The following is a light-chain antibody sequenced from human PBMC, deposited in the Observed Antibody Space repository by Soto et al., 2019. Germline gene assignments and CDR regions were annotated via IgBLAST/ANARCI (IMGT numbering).Light chain of an antibody. J-gene: IGLJ1*01. CDR3: SSYRSSSTYV. CDR2: DVT. Sequence: QSALTQPASVSGSPGQSITISCTGTSSDVGSYNSVSWHQQHPGQAPKLMIYDVTNRASGIPDRFSASKSGNTASLTISGLQAGDVADYYCSSYRSSSTYVFGTGTKLTVL. V-gene: IGLV2-14*01. CDR1: SSDVGSYNS.